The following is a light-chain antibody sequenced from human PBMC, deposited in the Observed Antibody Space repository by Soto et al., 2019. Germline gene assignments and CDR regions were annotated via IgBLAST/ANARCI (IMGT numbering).Light chain of an antibody. Sequence: EIWLTLFAGTLSLSPGERATLCCRASQSVSNNYLAWYQQKPGQAPRLLIYGASNRATGIPDRFSGSGSGTDFTLTISRLETEDFAVYYCQQYGSSGTFGQGIKVDIK. CDR1: QSVSNNY. V-gene: IGKV3-20*01. CDR2: GAS. CDR3: QQYGSSGT. J-gene: IGKJ1*01.